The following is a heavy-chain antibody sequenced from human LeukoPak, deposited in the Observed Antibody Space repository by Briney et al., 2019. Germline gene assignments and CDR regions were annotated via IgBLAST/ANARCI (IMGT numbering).Heavy chain of an antibody. Sequence: PSETLSLTCTVSGGSISSYYWSWIRQPPGKGLERIGYIYYSGSTNYNPSLKSRVTISVDTSKNQFSLKLSSVTAADTAVYYCARFGPHGSGSYYNVRGYYYMDVWGKGTTVTVSS. V-gene: IGHV4-59*01. CDR3: ARFGPHGSGSYYNVRGYYYMDV. CDR1: GGSISSYY. D-gene: IGHD3-10*01. CDR2: IYYSGST. J-gene: IGHJ6*03.